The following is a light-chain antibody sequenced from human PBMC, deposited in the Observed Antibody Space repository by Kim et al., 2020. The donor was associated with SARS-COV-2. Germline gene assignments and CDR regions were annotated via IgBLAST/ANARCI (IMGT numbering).Light chain of an antibody. Sequence: SYELTQPPSVSVSPGQTASITCSGDKLGDKYACWYQQKPGQSPVLVIYQDTKRPSGIPDRFSGSNSGNTATLTISGTQPMDEADYYCQAWDSSYVVFGGGTQLTVL. CDR1: KLGDKY. CDR3: QAWDSSYVV. J-gene: IGLJ2*01. V-gene: IGLV3-1*01. CDR2: QDT.